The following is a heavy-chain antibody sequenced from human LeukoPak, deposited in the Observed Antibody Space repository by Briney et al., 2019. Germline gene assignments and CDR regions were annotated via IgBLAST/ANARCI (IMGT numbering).Heavy chain of an antibody. D-gene: IGHD5-12*01. Sequence: GGSLRLSCAASGFTFSSYAMSWVRQAPGKGLEWVSAISGSGGSTYCADSVKGRFTISRDNSKNTLYLQMNSLRAEDTAVYYCAKGSRGQWLRFDYWGQGTLVTVSS. CDR1: GFTFSSYA. V-gene: IGHV3-23*01. CDR2: ISGSGGST. CDR3: AKGSRGQWLRFDY. J-gene: IGHJ4*02.